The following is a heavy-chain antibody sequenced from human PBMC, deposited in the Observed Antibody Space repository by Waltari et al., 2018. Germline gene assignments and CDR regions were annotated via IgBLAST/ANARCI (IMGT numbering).Heavy chain of an antibody. CDR3: ARGQQSWPGDFDL. V-gene: IGHV1-69*08. Sequence: QVQLVQSGAEVKKPGSSVKVSCKASGGTFSSYAITWVRQGPGQGLGWMGRIIPICGTANYAQKFQGRVTITADKSTSTAYMELSSLRSEDTAVYYCARGQQSWPGDFDLWGRGTLVTVSS. CDR2: IIPICGTA. J-gene: IGHJ2*01. CDR1: GGTFSSYA. D-gene: IGHD6-13*01.